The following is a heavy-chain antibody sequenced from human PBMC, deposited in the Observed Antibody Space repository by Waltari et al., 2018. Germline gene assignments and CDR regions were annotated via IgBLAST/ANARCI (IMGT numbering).Heavy chain of an antibody. V-gene: IGHV3-7*01. CDR2: IKQDGSEK. Sequence: EVQLVESGGGLVQPGGSLRLPCAASGFTFSTFRMNWVRQAPGKGLEWVANIKQDGSEKYYVDSVKGRFTISRDNAKNSLYLQMNSLRAEDTAVYYCARDGDYGDYQASYYFDYWGQGTLVTVSS. CDR1: GFTFSTFR. CDR3: ARDGDYGDYQASYYFDY. D-gene: IGHD4-17*01. J-gene: IGHJ4*02.